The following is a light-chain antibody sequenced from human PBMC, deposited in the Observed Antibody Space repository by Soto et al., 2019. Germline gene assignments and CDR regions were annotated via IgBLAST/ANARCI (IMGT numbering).Light chain of an antibody. CDR2: GAS. Sequence: EIVMTQSPATLSVSPGERAILSCRASQSVSTSLAWYQTKPGQAPKLLIFGASTRATGIPARFSGSGSGTEFTLTISSLQSEGVGVYYGQQYSNWPPFTFGQGPMMEI. CDR1: QSVSTS. J-gene: IGKJ2*01. CDR3: QQYSNWPPFT. V-gene: IGKV3-15*01.